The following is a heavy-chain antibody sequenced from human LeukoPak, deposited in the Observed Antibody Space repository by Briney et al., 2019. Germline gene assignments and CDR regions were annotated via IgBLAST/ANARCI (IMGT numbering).Heavy chain of an antibody. J-gene: IGHJ5*02. Sequence: PGGSLRLSCAASGFTFSDYYMSWIRQAPGKGLEWVSYISSSGSTIYYADSVKGRFTISRDNAKNSLYLQMNSLRAEDTAAYYCGGYVVVAATDYSWFDPWGQGTLVTVSS. D-gene: IGHD2-15*01. CDR2: ISSSGSTI. CDR1: GFTFSDYY. CDR3: GGYVVVAATDYSWFDP. V-gene: IGHV3-11*04.